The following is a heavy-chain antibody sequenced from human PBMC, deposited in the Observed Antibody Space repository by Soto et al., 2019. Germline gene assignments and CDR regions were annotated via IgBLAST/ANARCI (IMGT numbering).Heavy chain of an antibody. V-gene: IGHV1-46*01. CDR1: GYTFTSYY. CDR2: INPSGGST. D-gene: IGHD3-3*01. CDR3: ARGAYYDFWSGYVRSEGSTYYYYYGMDV. Sequence: QVQLVQSGAEVKKPGASVKVSCKASGYTFTSYYMYWVRQAPGQGLEWMGIINPSGGSTSYAQKFQGRVTMTRDTSTSTVYMELSSLRSEDTAVYYCARGAYYDFWSGYVRSEGSTYYYYYGMDVWGQGTTVTVSS. J-gene: IGHJ6*02.